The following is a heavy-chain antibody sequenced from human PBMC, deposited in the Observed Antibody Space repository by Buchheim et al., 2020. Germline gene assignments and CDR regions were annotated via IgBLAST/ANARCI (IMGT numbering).Heavy chain of an antibody. J-gene: IGHJ4*02. D-gene: IGHD2-2*01. CDR2: ISYDGSNK. CDR3: AKVRCSSTSCPKYFDY. CDR1: GFTFSSYG. V-gene: IGHV3-30*18. Sequence: VQLVESGGGLVQPGGSLRLSCAASGFTFSSYGMHWVRQAPGKGLEWVAVISYDGSNKYYADSVKGRFTISRDNSKNTLYLQMNSLRAEDTAVYYCAKVRCSSTSCPKYFDYWGQGTL.